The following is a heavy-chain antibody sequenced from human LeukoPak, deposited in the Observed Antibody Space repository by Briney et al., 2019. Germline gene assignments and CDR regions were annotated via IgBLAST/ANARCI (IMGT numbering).Heavy chain of an antibody. CDR1: GGSISSYY. J-gene: IGHJ4*02. Sequence: SETLSLTCTVSGGSISSYYWSWIRQPPGKGLEWIGYIYYSGSTKYKPSLKSRVTISVDTSKNQFSLKLSSVTAADTAVYFCARMTATIPFDYWGQGILVTVSS. D-gene: IGHD1/OR15-1a*01. CDR2: IYYSGST. CDR3: ARMTATIPFDY. V-gene: IGHV4-59*01.